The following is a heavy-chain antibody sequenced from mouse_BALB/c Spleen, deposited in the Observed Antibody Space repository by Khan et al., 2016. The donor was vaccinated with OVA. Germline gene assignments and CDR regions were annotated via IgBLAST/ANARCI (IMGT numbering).Heavy chain of an antibody. CDR1: GYTFTSYW. Sequence: QIQLVQSGAELAKPGASVKMSCKASGYTFTSYWMHWVKQRSGQGLEWIGYINPSAGYTDYNQKFKDKATLTADKSSSTAYMQLNSLTSEDSAVYYCARDRIDYWGQGTTLTVSS. CDR3: ARDRIDY. CDR2: INPSAGYT. J-gene: IGHJ2*01. V-gene: IGHV1-7*01.